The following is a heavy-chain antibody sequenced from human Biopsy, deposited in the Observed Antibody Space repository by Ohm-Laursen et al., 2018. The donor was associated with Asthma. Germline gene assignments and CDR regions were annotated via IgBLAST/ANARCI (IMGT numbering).Heavy chain of an antibody. V-gene: IGHV3-7*02. Sequence: SLRLSCTASAFTFSTYWMTWVRQAPGKGLQWVATINQYGSEESYVDSVKGRFTISRDNAENTLYLRMNSLRAEDTAVYYCARVSALYDFWSGYSLYDYWGQGTLVTVSS. D-gene: IGHD3-3*01. CDR3: ARVSALYDFWSGYSLYDY. CDR1: AFTFSTYW. CDR2: INQYGSEE. J-gene: IGHJ4*02.